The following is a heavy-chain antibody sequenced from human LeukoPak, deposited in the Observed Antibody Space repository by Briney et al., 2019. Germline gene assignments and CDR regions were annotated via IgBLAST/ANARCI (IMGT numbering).Heavy chain of an antibody. J-gene: IGHJ4*02. CDR1: GGSISSYY. D-gene: IGHD3-22*01. Sequence: SETLSFTCTVSGGSISSYYWSWIRQPPGKGLEWIGYIYYSGNTNYNLSLKSRVTISVDTSKNQFSLKLSSVTAADTAVYYCARLWYYYDSSGLRHYFDYWGQGTLVTVSS. CDR2: IYYSGNT. V-gene: IGHV4-59*08. CDR3: ARLWYYYDSSGLRHYFDY.